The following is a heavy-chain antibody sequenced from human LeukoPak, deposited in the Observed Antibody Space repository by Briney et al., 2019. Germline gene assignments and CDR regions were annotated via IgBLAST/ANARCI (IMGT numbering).Heavy chain of an antibody. CDR1: GGSISSGAYY. D-gene: IGHD1-1*01. J-gene: IGHJ4*02. Sequence: SQTLSLTCTVSGGSISSGAYYWSWIRQHPGKGLEWIGYIYYSGSTYYNPTLKSRVTISVDTSKNQFSLKLSSVTAADTAVYYCARDYHAGGYFDYWGQGTLVTVSS. CDR3: ARDYHAGGYFDY. V-gene: IGHV4-31*03. CDR2: IYYSGST.